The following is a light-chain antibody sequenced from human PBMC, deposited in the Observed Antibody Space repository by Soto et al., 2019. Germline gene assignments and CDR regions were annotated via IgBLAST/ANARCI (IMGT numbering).Light chain of an antibody. CDR1: QSVSSN. CDR2: GAS. Sequence: EIVMTQSPATLSVSPGERATLSCRASQSVSSNLAWYQQKPGQAPRLLIYGASTRATGIPARFSGSGSGTEFTLTVSGLQLEDFAVYYCQQYNNWPFTFGPGTKVDIK. CDR3: QQYNNWPFT. J-gene: IGKJ3*01. V-gene: IGKV3-15*01.